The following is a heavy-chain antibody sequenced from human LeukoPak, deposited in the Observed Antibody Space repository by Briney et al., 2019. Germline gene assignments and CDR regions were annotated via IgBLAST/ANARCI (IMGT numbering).Heavy chain of an antibody. Sequence: SETLSLTCTVSGGSISSGGYYWSWIRQYPGKGLEWIGYIYYSGSTYYNPSLKSRVTVSVDTSKNQFSLKLSSVTAADTAVYYCARWGSGRRFDYWGQGTLVTVSS. CDR3: ARWGSGRRFDY. J-gene: IGHJ4*02. CDR1: GGSISSGGYY. CDR2: IYYSGST. D-gene: IGHD2-15*01. V-gene: IGHV4-31*03.